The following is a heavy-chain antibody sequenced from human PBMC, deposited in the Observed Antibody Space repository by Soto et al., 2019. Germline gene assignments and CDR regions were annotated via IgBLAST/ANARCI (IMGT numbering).Heavy chain of an antibody. D-gene: IGHD2-2*01. CDR1: GGTFSSYA. Sequence: SVKVSCKASGGTFSSYAISGVRQAPGQGLEWMGGIIPIFGTANYAQKFQGRVTITADKSTSTAYMELSSLRSEDTAVYYCARDHAKDIVVVPGGPYGKEVWAQ. CDR2: IIPIFGTA. CDR3: ARDHAKDIVVVPGGPYGKEV. J-gene: IGHJ6*02. V-gene: IGHV1-69*06.